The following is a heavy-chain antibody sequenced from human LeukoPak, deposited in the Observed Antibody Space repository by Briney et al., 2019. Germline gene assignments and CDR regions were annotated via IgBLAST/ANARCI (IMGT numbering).Heavy chain of an antibody. Sequence: TSETLSLTCTVSGYSISSGYYWGWIRQPPGKGLEWIGSIYHSGSTYYNPSLKSRVTISVDTSKNQFSLKLSSVTAADTAVYYCARGYSSSWYFNWFDPWGQGTLVTVSS. CDR2: IYHSGST. D-gene: IGHD6-13*01. CDR3: ARGYSSSWYFNWFDP. J-gene: IGHJ5*02. CDR1: GYSISSGYY. V-gene: IGHV4-38-2*02.